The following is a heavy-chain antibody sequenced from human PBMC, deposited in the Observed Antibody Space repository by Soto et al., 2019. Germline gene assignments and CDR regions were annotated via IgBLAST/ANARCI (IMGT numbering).Heavy chain of an antibody. CDR3: AEAYSGSYTNWFDP. V-gene: IGHV4-4*02. CDR1: GGSISGSNW. CDR2: IYHSGST. J-gene: IGHJ5*02. Sequence: SETLSLTCAVSGGSISGSNWWSWVRQPPGKGLEWIGEIYHSGSTNYNPSLKSRVTISVDKSKNQFSLKLSPVTAADTAVYYCAEAYSGSYTNWFDPWGQGTLVTV. D-gene: IGHD1-26*01.